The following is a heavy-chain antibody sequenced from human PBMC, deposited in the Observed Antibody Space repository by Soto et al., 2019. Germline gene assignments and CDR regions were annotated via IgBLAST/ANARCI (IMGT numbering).Heavy chain of an antibody. D-gene: IGHD2-2*01. CDR2: IIPMTGTP. CDR1: GGIFSSFS. CDR3: ARGPILPGATSWLDP. J-gene: IGHJ5*02. V-gene: IGHV1-69*01. Sequence: QVQLVQSGAEVKTPGSSVEVSCKASGGIFSSFSITWVRQVPGHGLEWMGGIIPMTGTPNYAEKFQGRLTLTADGSTRTAYLVLSSLKSEGTAVYYCARGPILPGATSWLDPWGQGTVVIVSS.